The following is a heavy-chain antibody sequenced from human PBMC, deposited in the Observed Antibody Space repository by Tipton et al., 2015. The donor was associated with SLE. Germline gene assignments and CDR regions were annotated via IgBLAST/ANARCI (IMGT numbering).Heavy chain of an antibody. D-gene: IGHD3-3*01. V-gene: IGHV3-7*03. CDR2: IKQDGSEK. Sequence: GSLRLSCAASGFTFSSYWMSWVRQAPGKGLEWVANIKQDGSEKYYVDSVKGRFTISRDNAKNSLYLQMNSLRAEDTAVYYCARSSIFGVVIIPIFDYWGQGTLVTVSS. J-gene: IGHJ4*02. CDR3: ARSSIFGVVIIPIFDY. CDR1: GFTFSSYW.